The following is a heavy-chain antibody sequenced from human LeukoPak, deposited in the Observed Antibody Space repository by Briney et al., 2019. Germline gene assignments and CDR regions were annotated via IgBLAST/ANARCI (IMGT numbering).Heavy chain of an antibody. CDR1: GFTFSSYS. CDR2: ISSSSSYI. D-gene: IGHD3-22*01. J-gene: IGHJ6*02. Sequence: GGSLRLSCAASGFTFSSYSMNWVRQAPGKGLEWVSSISSSSSYIYYADSVKGRFTISGDNAKNSLYLQMNSLRAEDTAVYYCANARQAYYYDSSGNYYYGMDVWGQGTTVTVSS. CDR3: ANARQAYYYDSSGNYYYGMDV. V-gene: IGHV3-21*01.